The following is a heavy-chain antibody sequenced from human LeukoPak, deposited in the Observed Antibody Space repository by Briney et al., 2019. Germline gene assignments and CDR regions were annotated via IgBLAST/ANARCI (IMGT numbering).Heavy chain of an antibody. J-gene: IGHJ6*03. CDR1: GGSLSGYY. CDR3: ARGRRYNWNGTTRDYYYYMDV. V-gene: IGHV4-34*01. CDR2: INHSGST. D-gene: IGHD1-1*01. Sequence: PSETLSLTCAVYGGSLSGYYWSWIRQPPGKGLEWIGEINHSGSTNYNPSLKSRVTISVDTSKNQFSLKLSSVTAADTAVYYCARGRRYNWNGTTRDYYYYMDVWGNGTTVTVSS.